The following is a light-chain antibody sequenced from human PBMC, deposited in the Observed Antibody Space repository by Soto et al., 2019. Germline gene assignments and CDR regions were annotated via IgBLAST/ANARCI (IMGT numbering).Light chain of an antibody. CDR3: QQYNNWRPLT. CDR2: DAS. CDR1: HSVYNN. Sequence: EIVMTQSPATLSVSPGKRATLSCRASHSVYNNLAWYQQKPGQAPRLLIYDASTRATGIPGRFSGSGSGTEFTLTISSLQSEDFAVYYCQQYNNWRPLTFGGGTKVEIK. V-gene: IGKV3-15*01. J-gene: IGKJ4*01.